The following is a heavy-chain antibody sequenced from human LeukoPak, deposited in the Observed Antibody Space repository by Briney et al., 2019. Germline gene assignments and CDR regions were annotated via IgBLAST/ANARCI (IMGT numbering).Heavy chain of an antibody. Sequence: SETLSLTCAVSGGSISSSNWWSWVRQPPGKGLEWIGSIYYSGTTYYNPSLKSRVTISVDTSKNQSSLKLTSVTAADTAVFYCARHIHRSAGKCNWFDPWGQGTLVTVSS. J-gene: IGHJ5*02. CDR2: IYYSGTT. V-gene: IGHV4-39*01. CDR1: GGSISSSNW. D-gene: IGHD2-15*01. CDR3: ARHIHRSAGKCNWFDP.